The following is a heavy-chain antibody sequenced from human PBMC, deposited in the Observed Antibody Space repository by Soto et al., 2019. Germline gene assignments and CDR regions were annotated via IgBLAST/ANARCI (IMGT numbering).Heavy chain of an antibody. CDR3: ASVETQRYYYGMDV. J-gene: IGHJ6*02. CDR2: IIPIFGTA. CDR1: GGTFSSYA. V-gene: IGHV1-69*12. Sequence: QVQLVQSGAEVKKPGSSVKVSCKASGGTFSSYAISWVRQAPGQGLEWMGGIIPIFGTAGYAQKFQGRGTITADESTSTADMELSSLRSEDTAVYYCASVETQRYYYGMDVWGQGTTVTVSS. D-gene: IGHD2-15*01.